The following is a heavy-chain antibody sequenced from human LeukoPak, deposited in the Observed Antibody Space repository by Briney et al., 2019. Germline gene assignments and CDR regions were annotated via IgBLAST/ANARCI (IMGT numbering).Heavy chain of an antibody. Sequence: GGSLRLSCAASGFTFSSYAMSWVRQAPGKGLEWVSVISGGGSRTYYAASVEGRFTISRDNSQNTLYLHMNSLRAEDTAVYYCARDSITMVRGVIHDWFDLWGQGTLVTVSS. CDR3: ARDSITMVRGVIHDWFDL. CDR1: GFTFSSYA. D-gene: IGHD3-10*01. V-gene: IGHV3-23*01. CDR2: ISGGGSRT. J-gene: IGHJ5*02.